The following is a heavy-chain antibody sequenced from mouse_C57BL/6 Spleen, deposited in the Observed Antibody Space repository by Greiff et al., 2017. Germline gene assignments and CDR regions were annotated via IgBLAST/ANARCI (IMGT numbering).Heavy chain of an antibody. J-gene: IGHJ3*01. V-gene: IGHV1-81*01. CDR3: ARTGERGTITTVVAKGFAY. D-gene: IGHD1-1*01. CDR2: IYPRSGNT. Sequence: QVQLQQSGAELARPGASVKLSCKASGYTFTSYGISWVKQRTGQGLEWIGEIYPRSGNTYYNEKFKGKATLTADKSSSTAYMELRSLTSEDSAVYFCARTGERGTITTVVAKGFAYWGQGTLVTVSA. CDR1: GYTFTSYG.